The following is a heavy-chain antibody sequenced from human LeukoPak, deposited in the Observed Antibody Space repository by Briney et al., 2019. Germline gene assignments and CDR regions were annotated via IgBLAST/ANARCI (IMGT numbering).Heavy chain of an antibody. CDR1: GFTFSSYG. Sequence: PGGSLRLSCAASGFTFSSYGMHWVRQAPGKGLEWVAVISYDGSNKYYADSVKGRFTISRDNSKNTLYLQMNSPRAEDTAVYYCAKDLEYYYDSSGYYDYFDYWGQGTLVTVSS. CDR3: AKDLEYYYDSSGYYDYFDY. D-gene: IGHD3-22*01. CDR2: ISYDGSNK. J-gene: IGHJ4*02. V-gene: IGHV3-30*18.